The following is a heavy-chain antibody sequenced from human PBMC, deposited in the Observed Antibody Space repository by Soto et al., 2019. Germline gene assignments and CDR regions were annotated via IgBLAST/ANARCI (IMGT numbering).Heavy chain of an antibody. CDR1: GYTFTGHY. J-gene: IGHJ4*02. CDR2: INPHSGDT. V-gene: IGHV1-2*02. D-gene: IGHD2-8*01. Sequence: QVQLVQSGAEVKKPGASVKVSCKASGYTFTGHYVHWVRQAPGQGLEWMGWINPHSGDTHYAQKFQCRVTMTRDTSVNTAYLELSCLRSDDTAVYFCARDVYSVEYWGKGTLVTVS. CDR3: ARDVYSVEY.